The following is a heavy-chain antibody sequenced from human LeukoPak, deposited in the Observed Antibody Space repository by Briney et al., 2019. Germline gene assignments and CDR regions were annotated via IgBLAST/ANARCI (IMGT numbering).Heavy chain of an antibody. Sequence: PSETLSLTCAVYGGSFSGYYWSWIRQPPGKGLEWIGEINHSGSTNYNPSLKSRVTISVDTSKNQFSLKLSSVTAADTAVYYCARGRSVAGSTSWYFDLWGRGTLVTVSS. CDR2: INHSGST. V-gene: IGHV4-34*01. CDR3: ARGRSVAGSTSWYFDL. CDR1: GGSFSGYY. D-gene: IGHD6-19*01. J-gene: IGHJ2*01.